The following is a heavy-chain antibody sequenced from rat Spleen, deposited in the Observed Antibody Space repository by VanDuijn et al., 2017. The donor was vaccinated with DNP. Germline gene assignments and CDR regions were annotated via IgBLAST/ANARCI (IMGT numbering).Heavy chain of an antibody. CDR2: ISYNGGTP. CDR3: ARHRTIMPYYYAMDA. CDR1: GFTFSNYD. J-gene: IGHJ4*01. Sequence: EVQLVESGGGLVQPGGSMKVSCAASGFTFSNYDMAWVRQAPTKGLEWVASISYNGGTPYYRDSVKGRFTISRDNAQSTLYLQMDSLRSEDTATYYCARHRTIMPYYYAMDAWGQGASVTVSS. D-gene: IGHD1-12*01. V-gene: IGHV5-25*01.